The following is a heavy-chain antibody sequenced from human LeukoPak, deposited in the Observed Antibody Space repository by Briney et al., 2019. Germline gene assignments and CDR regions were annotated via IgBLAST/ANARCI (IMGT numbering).Heavy chain of an antibody. CDR1: GFTFSSYG. D-gene: IGHD3-22*01. CDR3: AKGARIYDSSGYRLDY. V-gene: IGHV3-30*18. J-gene: IGHJ4*02. Sequence: PGGSLRLSCAASGFTFSSYGMHWVRQAPGKGLEWVAVISYDGSNKYYADSVKGRFTISRDNSKNTLYLQMNSLRAEDTAVYYCAKGARIYDSSGYRLDYWGQGTLVTVSS. CDR2: ISYDGSNK.